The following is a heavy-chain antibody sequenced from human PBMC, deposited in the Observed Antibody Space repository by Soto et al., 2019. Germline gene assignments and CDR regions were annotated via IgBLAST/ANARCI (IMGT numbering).Heavy chain of an antibody. D-gene: IGHD2-15*01. J-gene: IGHJ5*02. CDR3: ARDNTPQERKIFCRGGSCSPNCFAP. Sequence: SVKVSCKASGGTFSSYAISWVRQAPGQGLEWMGGIIPIFGTANYAQKFQGRVTITADESTSTAYMELSSLRSEDTAVYYCARDNTPQERKIFCRGGSCSPNCFAPWAQGTLVPVS. V-gene: IGHV1-69*13. CDR2: IIPIFGTA. CDR1: GGTFSSYA.